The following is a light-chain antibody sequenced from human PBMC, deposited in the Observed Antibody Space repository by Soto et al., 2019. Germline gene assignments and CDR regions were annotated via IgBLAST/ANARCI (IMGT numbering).Light chain of an antibody. Sequence: EIVLTQSPGTLSLSPGERATLSCRASQSVTSNYLAWYQQKPGQAPRLVIYGASSRATGIPDRFSGSGSGTDFTLTISRQEPEDFAVYYCQQYGSSPPWTFGQGTKVEFK. J-gene: IGKJ1*01. CDR1: QSVTSNY. CDR3: QQYGSSPPWT. V-gene: IGKV3-20*01. CDR2: GAS.